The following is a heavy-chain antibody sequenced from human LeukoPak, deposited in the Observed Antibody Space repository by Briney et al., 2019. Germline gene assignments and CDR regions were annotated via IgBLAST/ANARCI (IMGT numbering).Heavy chain of an antibody. V-gene: IGHV3-23*01. CDR1: GFTFGDYA. CDR3: VREDTPATANY. CDR2: ISGGGDIT. J-gene: IGHJ4*02. D-gene: IGHD2-21*02. Sequence: GGSLRLSCTASGFTFGDYAMSWVRQTAGKGLEWVSAISGGGDITYYADSVKGRFTISRDNSKDTLFLQMHSLRPGDTAVYYCVREDTPATANYWGQGTLVAISS.